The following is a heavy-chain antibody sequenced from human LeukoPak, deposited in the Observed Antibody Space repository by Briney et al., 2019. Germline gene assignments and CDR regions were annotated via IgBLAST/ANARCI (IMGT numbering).Heavy chain of an antibody. CDR2: IIPIFGTA. V-gene: IGHV1-69*05. CDR1: GYTFTSYD. CDR3: ARDGTYYYDSSGSYRY. J-gene: IGHJ4*02. D-gene: IGHD3-22*01. Sequence: SVKVSCKASGYTFTSYDINWVRQAPGQGLEWMGRIIPIFGTANYAQKFQGRVTITTDESTSTAYMELSSLRSEDTAVYYCARDGTYYYDSSGSYRYWGQGTLVTVSS.